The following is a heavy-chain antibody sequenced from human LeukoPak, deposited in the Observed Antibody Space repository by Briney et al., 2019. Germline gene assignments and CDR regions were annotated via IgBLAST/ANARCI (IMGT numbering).Heavy chain of an antibody. CDR1: GGSMNSYY. V-gene: IGHV4-59*08. CDR2: IYYSGST. Sequence: SETLSLTCSVSGGSMNSYYWSWIRQSPGKGLEWIGYIYYSGSTNYNPSLKSRVNISVDTSKNQFSLKLSSVTAADTAVYYCARHVWLQPFDSWGQGTLVTVSS. D-gene: IGHD3-9*01. J-gene: IGHJ4*02. CDR3: ARHVWLQPFDS.